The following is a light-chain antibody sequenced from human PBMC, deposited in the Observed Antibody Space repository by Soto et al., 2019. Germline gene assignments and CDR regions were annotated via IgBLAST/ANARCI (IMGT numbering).Light chain of an antibody. CDR2: GAS. V-gene: IGKV3-20*01. CDR1: QSVSSSY. J-gene: IGKJ1*01. CDR3: QQYGSSGT. Sequence: PGERVTLSCRASQSVSSSYLTWYQQKPGQAPRLLIYGASSRATGIPDRFSGSGSGTDLTLTISRLEPEDFAVYYCQQYGSSGTFGQGTKGDIK.